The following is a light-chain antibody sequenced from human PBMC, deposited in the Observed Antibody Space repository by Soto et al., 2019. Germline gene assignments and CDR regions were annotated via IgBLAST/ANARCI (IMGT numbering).Light chain of an antibody. J-gene: IGLJ1*01. CDR1: SSDVGNYNL. Sequence: QSALTQPASVSGSPGQSITISCTGTSSDVGNYNLVSWYQQHPGKAPKLMIYEGSKRPSGVSNRFSGSKSGNTASLTISGLQAEDGADFYCCSYAGSSNFRFFGTGTKVTVL. CDR2: EGS. V-gene: IGLV2-23*03. CDR3: CSYAGSSNFRF.